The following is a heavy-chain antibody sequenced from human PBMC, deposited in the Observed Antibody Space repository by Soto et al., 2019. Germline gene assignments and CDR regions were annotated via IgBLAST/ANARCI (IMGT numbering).Heavy chain of an antibody. J-gene: IGHJ4*01. CDR3: ARVRGGHSYGLGGVDY. D-gene: IGHD5-18*01. V-gene: IGHV4-59*01. CDR1: GGSISSYY. Sequence: SETLSLTCSVSGGSISSYYWSWIRQPPGKGLEWIGYIYYSGGANYNPSFQSRVTISTDTPNNQFSLRLSSVTAADTAVYYCARVRGGHSYGLGGVDYWAHGTLVTVSS. CDR2: IYYSGGA.